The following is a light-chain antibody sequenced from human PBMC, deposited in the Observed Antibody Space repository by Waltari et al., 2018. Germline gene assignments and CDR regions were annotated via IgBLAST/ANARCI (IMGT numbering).Light chain of an antibody. CDR2: WAS. CDR1: QSVLYSSSNKNS. CDR3: HQYHSTPT. V-gene: IGKV4-1*01. J-gene: IGKJ1*01. Sequence: DIVMTPSPDSLAVSLGERATINCKSSQSVLYSSSNKNSLAWYQQKPGQPPKLLIYWASTRESGVPDRFSGSGSGTDFTLTISSLQAEDVAVYYCHQYHSTPTFGQGTKVEI.